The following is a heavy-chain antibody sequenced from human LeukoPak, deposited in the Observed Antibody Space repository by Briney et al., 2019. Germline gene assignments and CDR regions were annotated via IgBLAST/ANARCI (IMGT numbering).Heavy chain of an antibody. J-gene: IGHJ4*02. CDR2: IYSGGST. V-gene: IGHV3-66*02. CDR3: ARGGVVPAATYCYDSSGYYFFDY. D-gene: IGHD3-22*01. CDR1: GFTVSSNY. Sequence: QTGGSLRLSCAASGFTVSSNYMSWVRQAPGKGLEWVSVIYSGGSTYYADSVKGRFTISRDNSKNTLYLQMNSLRAEDTAVYYCARGGVVPAATYCYDSSGYYFFDYWGQGTLVTVSS.